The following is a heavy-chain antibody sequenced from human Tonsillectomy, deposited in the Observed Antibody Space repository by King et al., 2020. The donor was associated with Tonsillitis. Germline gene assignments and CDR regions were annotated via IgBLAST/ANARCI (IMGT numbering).Heavy chain of an antibody. D-gene: IGHD2-21*02. CDR1: GFTFSSYS. Sequence: VQLVESGGGLVKPGGSLRLSCAASGFTFSSYSMNWVRQAPGKGLEWVSSISSSSSYIYYADSVKGRFTISRDNAKNSLYLQMNSLRAEDTAVYYCARDHGGGGDCPSCRYYMDVWGKGTTVTVSS. J-gene: IGHJ6*03. V-gene: IGHV3-21*01. CDR3: ARDHGGGGDCPSCRYYMDV. CDR2: ISSSSSYI.